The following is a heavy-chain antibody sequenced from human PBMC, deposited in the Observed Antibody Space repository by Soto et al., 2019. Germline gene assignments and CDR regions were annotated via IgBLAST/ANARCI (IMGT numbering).Heavy chain of an antibody. CDR3: ASGPHLPAVTSIPFEH. D-gene: IGHD2-15*01. Sequence: QVQLQESGPGLVKPSQTLSLTCTVSGGSISSGGCYWSWIRQHPGKGLEWIGYIYYSGSTYYNPCFKSRVTIAVDTSKNQFSLKLSSVTAAHTAVYYCASGPHLPAVTSIPFEHWGQGNLVTVPS. V-gene: IGHV4-31*03. CDR1: GGSISSGGCY. CDR2: IYYSGST. J-gene: IGHJ4*02.